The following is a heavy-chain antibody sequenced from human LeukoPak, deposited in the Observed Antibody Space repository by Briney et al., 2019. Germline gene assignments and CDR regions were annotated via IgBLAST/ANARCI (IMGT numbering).Heavy chain of an antibody. CDR2: ISWNSGSI. J-gene: IGHJ4*02. Sequence: GRPLRLSCAASGFTFDDYAMHWVRQAPGKGLEWVSGISWNSGSIGYADSVKGRFTISRDNAKNSLYLQMNSLRAEDTALYYCAKDIYYDSSGYYGPFDYWGQGTLVTVSS. V-gene: IGHV3-9*01. CDR1: GFTFDDYA. D-gene: IGHD3-22*01. CDR3: AKDIYYDSSGYYGPFDY.